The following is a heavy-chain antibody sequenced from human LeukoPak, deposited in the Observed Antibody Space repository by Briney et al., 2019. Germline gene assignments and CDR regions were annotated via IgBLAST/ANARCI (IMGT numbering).Heavy chain of an antibody. V-gene: IGHV3-48*03. J-gene: IGHJ4*02. Sequence: GGSLRLSCAVSGFTFSSHEMNWARQAPGKGLEWVSYISSGGSTIYYADSVKGRFTISRDNAKNSLYLQMNSLRAEDTAVYYCARTFRGIDYWGQGTLVTVSS. CDR3: ARTFRGIDY. D-gene: IGHD3-10*01. CDR2: ISSGGSTI. CDR1: GFTFSSHE.